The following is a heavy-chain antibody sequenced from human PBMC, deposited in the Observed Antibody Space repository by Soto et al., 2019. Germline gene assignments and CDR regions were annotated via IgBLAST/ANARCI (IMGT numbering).Heavy chain of an antibody. V-gene: IGHV4-39*01. CDR2: IHYTGST. CDR3: AGTTVTTPYYFDS. J-gene: IGHJ4*02. Sequence: QLQLQESGPGLVKPSETLSLTCTVSGDSISSYNYYWGWIRQPPGKGVEWIGNIHYTGSTHHNPSLRSRVSISVDTSKTQFALKLSSVTASDTAVYYCAGTTVTTPYYFDSWGQGTLVTVSS. CDR1: GDSISSYNYY. D-gene: IGHD4-17*01.